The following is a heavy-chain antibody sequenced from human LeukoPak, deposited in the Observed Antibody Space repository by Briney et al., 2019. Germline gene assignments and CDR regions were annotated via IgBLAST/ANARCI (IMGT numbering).Heavy chain of an antibody. J-gene: IGHJ6*02. CDR1: GGSISSYY. V-gene: IGHV4-59*01. CDR2: IYYSGST. D-gene: IGHD3-10*01. CDR3: ARAKGGSGSYYPYYYGMDV. Sequence: SETLSLTCTVSGGSISSYYWSWMRQSPGKGLEWIGYIYYSGSTSYNPSLKSRVTVSVDTSKKQFSLKLSSVTAADTAVYYCARAKGGSGSYYPYYYGMDVWGQGTTATVSS.